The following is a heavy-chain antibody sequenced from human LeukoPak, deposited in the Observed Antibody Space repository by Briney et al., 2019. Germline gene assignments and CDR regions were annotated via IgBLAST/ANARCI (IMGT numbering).Heavy chain of an antibody. CDR2: INHSGST. V-gene: IGHV4-34*01. CDR3: ARVVGDLRRLDY. Sequence: SETLSLTCAVYGGSFRGYYWSWIRQPPGKGLEWIGKINHSGSTNYNPSLKSRVTISVDTSKNQFSLKLSSVTAADTAVYYCARVVGDLRRLDYWGQGTLVTVSS. CDR1: GGSFRGYY. J-gene: IGHJ4*02. D-gene: IGHD3-16*01.